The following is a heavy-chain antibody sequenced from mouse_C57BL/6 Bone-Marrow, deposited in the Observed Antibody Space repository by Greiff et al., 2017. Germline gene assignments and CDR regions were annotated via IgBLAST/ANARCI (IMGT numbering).Heavy chain of an antibody. CDR2: ISDGGSYT. D-gene: IGHD1-1*01. V-gene: IGHV5-4*01. CDR3: ARDRGYYGSREGFAY. Sequence: EVKLMESGGGLVKPGGSLKLSCAASGFTFSSYAMSWVRQTPEKRLEWVATISDGGSYTYYPDNVKGRFTISRDNAKNNLYLQMSHLKSEDTAMYYCARDRGYYGSREGFAYWGQGTLVTVSA. J-gene: IGHJ3*01. CDR1: GFTFSSYA.